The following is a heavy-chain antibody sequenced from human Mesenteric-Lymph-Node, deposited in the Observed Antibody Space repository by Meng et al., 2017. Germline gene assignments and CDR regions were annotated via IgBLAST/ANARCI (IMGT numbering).Heavy chain of an antibody. V-gene: IGHV3-74*01. CDR1: GFTFSGYW. Sequence: GGSLRLSCAASGFTFSGYWMHWVRQAPGKGLVWVSRITSDGSSPSYADSVKGRFTISRDNDKNSLYLQMNSLRAEDTALYYCAKDGVYYDSSGYYYYYGMDVWGQGTTVTVSS. J-gene: IGHJ6*02. CDR3: AKDGVYYDSSGYYYYYGMDV. CDR2: ITSDGSSP. D-gene: IGHD3-22*01.